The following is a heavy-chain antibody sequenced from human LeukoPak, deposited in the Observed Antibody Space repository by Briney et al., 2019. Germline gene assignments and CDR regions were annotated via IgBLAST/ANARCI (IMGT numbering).Heavy chain of an antibody. Sequence: GGSLRLSCAASGFSFRAYTMNWVRQAPGRGLEWVSSVNPSHAYQFYADSVKGRFTISRDNVKNSLSLQMDSLRAEDTAVYYCARDRDYYDSNSFSPDAFDIWGQGTMVTVSS. CDR1: GFSFRAYT. J-gene: IGHJ3*02. CDR3: ARDRDYYDSNSFSPDAFDI. D-gene: IGHD3-22*01. V-gene: IGHV3-21*06. CDR2: VNPSHAYQ.